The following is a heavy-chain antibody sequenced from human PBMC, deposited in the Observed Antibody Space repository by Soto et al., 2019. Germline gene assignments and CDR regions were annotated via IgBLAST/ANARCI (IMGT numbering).Heavy chain of an antibody. CDR3: ARRSSSWYFDY. CDR1: GFTFSSYA. V-gene: IGHV3-23*01. J-gene: IGHJ4*02. D-gene: IGHD6-13*01. CDR2: ISGSDGST. Sequence: EVQLLESGGGLVQPGGSLRLSCAASGFTFSSYAMNWVRQAPGKGLEWVSVISGSDGSTYYADSVKGRFPISRDTSKNTRNRQMNSLRAEDTAVYYCARRSSSWYFDYWGQGTLVTVSS.